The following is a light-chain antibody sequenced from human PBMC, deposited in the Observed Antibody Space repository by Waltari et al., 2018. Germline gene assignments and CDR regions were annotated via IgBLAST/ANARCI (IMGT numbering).Light chain of an antibody. Sequence: QSVLTQPPSVSGAPGQRVTISCTGSGSNIGAGSDVHWYQQLPRPAPKLLIYGRTSLPCGVPDRFFGSTSGTSASLAITGLQAEDEADYYCQSYDTSLSVVFGGGTKLTVL. CDR3: QSYDTSLSVV. J-gene: IGLJ3*02. CDR1: GSNIGAGSD. CDR2: GRT. V-gene: IGLV1-40*01.